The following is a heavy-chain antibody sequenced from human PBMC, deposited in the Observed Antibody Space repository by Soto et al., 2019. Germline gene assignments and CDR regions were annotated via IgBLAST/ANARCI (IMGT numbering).Heavy chain of an antibody. J-gene: IGHJ3*02. D-gene: IGHD3-3*01. V-gene: IGHV3-53*01. Sequence: GSLRLSCAASGFTVSSYYMSWVRQAPGKGLEWVSVLYSGGSTYYTDSVKGRFTISRDNSKNTLYLQMDSLRADDSAVYYCAREQGNGFFHGAFDIWGQGTMVTVS. CDR3: AREQGNGFFHGAFDI. CDR2: LYSGGST. CDR1: GFTVSSYY.